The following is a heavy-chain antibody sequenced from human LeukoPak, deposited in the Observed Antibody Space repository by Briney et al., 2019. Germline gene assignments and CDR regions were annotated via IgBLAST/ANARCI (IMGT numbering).Heavy chain of an antibody. D-gene: IGHD2-15*01. Sequence: SETLSLTCSVSGGSISSYYWGWIHQPPGKGLEWIGSIYYSGSTYYNPSLKSRVTISVDTSKNQFSLKLSSVTAADTAVYYCATSKFYCSGGSCYAGYYYYGMDVWGQGTTVTVSS. J-gene: IGHJ6*02. CDR2: IYYSGST. V-gene: IGHV4-39*01. CDR1: GGSISSYY. CDR3: ATSKFYCSGGSCYAGYYYYGMDV.